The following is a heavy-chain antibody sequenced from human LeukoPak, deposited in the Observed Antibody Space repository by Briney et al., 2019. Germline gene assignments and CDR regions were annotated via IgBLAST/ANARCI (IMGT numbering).Heavy chain of an antibody. CDR1: GGTFSSYA. J-gene: IGHJ4*02. D-gene: IGHD4-23*01. CDR2: IIPIFGTA. Sequence: EASVKVSCKASGGTFSSYAISWVRQAPGQGLEWMGGIIPIFGTANYAQKFQGRVTITTDESTSTAYMELSSLRSEDTAVYYCARSGPAVVTPFDYWGQGTLVTVSS. V-gene: IGHV1-69*05. CDR3: ARSGPAVVTPFDY.